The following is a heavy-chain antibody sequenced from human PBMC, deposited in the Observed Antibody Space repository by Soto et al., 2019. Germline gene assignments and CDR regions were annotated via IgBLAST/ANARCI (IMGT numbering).Heavy chain of an antibody. CDR3: AIETAMGGPDASDI. V-gene: IGHV1-2*02. CDR1: GYTFTGYY. J-gene: IGHJ3*02. CDR2: INPNSGGT. Sequence: ASVKVSCKASGYTFTGYYMHWVRQAPGQGLEWMGWINPNSGGTNYAQKFQGRVTMTRDTSISTAYMELSRLRSDDTAVYYCAIETAMGGPDASDICCQGPMVTVSS. D-gene: IGHD5-18*01.